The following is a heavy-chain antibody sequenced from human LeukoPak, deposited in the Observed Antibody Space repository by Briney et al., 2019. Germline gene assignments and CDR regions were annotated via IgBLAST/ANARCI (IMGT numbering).Heavy chain of an antibody. V-gene: IGHV4-39*01. D-gene: IGHD6-13*01. J-gene: IGHJ4*02. CDR3: ARGYSSSWYKGGHFDY. Sequence: SETLSLTCTVSGGSLSSSSYYWGWIRQPPGTGLEWIGSIYYSGSTYYNPSLKSRVTISVDTSKNQFSLKLSSVTAADTAVYYCARGYSSSWYKGGHFDYWGQGTLATVSS. CDR1: GGSLSSSSYY. CDR2: IYYSGST.